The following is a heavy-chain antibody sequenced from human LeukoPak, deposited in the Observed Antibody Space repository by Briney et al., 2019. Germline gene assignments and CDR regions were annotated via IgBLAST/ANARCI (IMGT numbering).Heavy chain of an antibody. J-gene: IGHJ4*02. D-gene: IGHD1-26*01. CDR3: ARDGGRTIGFRPYYFDY. V-gene: IGHV1-18*01. CDR2: ISAYNGNT. CDR1: GYTFTSYG. Sequence: VASVKVSCKASGYTFTSYGISWVRQAPGQGLEWMGWISAYNGNTNYAQKLQGRVTMTTDTSTSTDYMELRSLRSDDTAVYYCARDGGRTIGFRPYYFDYWGQGTLVTVSS.